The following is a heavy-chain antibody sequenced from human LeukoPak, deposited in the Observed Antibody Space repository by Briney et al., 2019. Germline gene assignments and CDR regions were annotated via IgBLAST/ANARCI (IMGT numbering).Heavy chain of an antibody. D-gene: IGHD4-17*01. CDR1: GRSYSGYY. CDR2: INHSGRT. V-gene: IGHV4-34*01. Sequence: SDTLSLTCAVYGRSYSGYYWSCIPHPTTKGLEYSGEINHSGRTNYNRSLKSQVPISVDTPKNQFSLRLGSGTAADTAVYYCARGRRDYGGRASTRGGWFEPWGQGTLVTVSS. CDR3: ARGRRDYGGRASTRGGWFEP. J-gene: IGHJ5*02.